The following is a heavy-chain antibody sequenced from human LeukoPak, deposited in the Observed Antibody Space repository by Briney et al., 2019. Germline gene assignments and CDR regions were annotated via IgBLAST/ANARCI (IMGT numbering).Heavy chain of an antibody. Sequence: SETLSLTCTVSGGSISSYYWSWIRQPPGKGLEWIGYIYSSGSTNYIPSLKSRVTISIDTSKNQFSLKLSPVTAADTAVYYCARSDYSTYFDYWGQGTLVTVSS. CDR3: ARSDYSTYFDY. V-gene: IGHV4-59*01. CDR1: GGSISSYY. CDR2: IYSSGST. J-gene: IGHJ4*02. D-gene: IGHD2-15*01.